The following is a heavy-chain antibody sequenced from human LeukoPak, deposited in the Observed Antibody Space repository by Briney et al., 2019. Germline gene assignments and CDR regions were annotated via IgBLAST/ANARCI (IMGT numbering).Heavy chain of an antibody. J-gene: IGHJ5*02. D-gene: IGHD1-14*01. CDR1: GYNFASYW. V-gene: IGHV5-51*01. Sequence: GASLKISCQGSGYNFASYWIGWVRQLPGKGLEWMGIIYPADSLTHYSPSFQGQVTISVDKSTSTAFLQWSSLKASDSAMYYCAWRKYFSTWFEPWGQGTLVTVSS. CDR2: IYPADSLT. CDR3: AWRKYFSTWFEP.